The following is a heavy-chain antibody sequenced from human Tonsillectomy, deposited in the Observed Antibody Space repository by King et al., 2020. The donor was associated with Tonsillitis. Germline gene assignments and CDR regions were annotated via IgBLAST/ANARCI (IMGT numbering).Heavy chain of an antibody. V-gene: IGHV2-5*01. CDR2: IYWKDDK. CDR1: GFSLTTSGVG. Sequence: TLKESGPTLVKPTQTLTLTCTFSGFSLTTSGVGVAWIRQPPGKALEWLALIYWKDDKRYSPSLKTRLTITKDTSKNPVVLTMTNMDPVDTATYSCAHLSYGSGSSRVGFDIWGQGTMVTVSS. J-gene: IGHJ3*02. CDR3: AHLSYGSGSSRVGFDI. D-gene: IGHD3-10*01.